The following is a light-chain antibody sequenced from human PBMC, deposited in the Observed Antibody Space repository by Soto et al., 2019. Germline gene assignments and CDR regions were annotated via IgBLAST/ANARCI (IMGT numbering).Light chain of an antibody. CDR1: QNLHSF. CDR2: DGS. J-gene: IGKJ5*01. V-gene: IGKV3-11*01. CDR3: QQRTRWPMT. Sequence: EIGLTQSPATLSVSPGERVTLSCRASQNLHSFLNWYQQRPGQAPRPLIYDGSKRAAGVPDRISGDGSGTDYTLTISSLEPEDFAVYYCQQRTRWPMTFGQGTRLEIK.